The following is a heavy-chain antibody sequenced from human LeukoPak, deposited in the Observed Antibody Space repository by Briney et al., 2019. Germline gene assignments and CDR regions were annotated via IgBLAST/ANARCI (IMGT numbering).Heavy chain of an antibody. CDR2: IHTSGST. D-gene: IGHD6-19*01. CDR1: GGSISNYH. V-gene: IGHV4-4*07. J-gene: IGHJ4*02. Sequence: SETLSLTCTVSGGSISNYHWSWIRQPAGKGLEWIGQIHTSGSTNYNPPLKSRVTMSIDTTEDQVSLTIRSVTAADTAFYYCARRDISSGWSFDYWGQGTLVTVPS. CDR3: ARRDISSGWSFDY.